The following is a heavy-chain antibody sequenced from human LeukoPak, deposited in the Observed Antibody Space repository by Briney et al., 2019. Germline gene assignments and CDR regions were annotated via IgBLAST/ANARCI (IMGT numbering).Heavy chain of an antibody. CDR2: INHSGST. CDR3: ARSGDFWSGKQEFDY. J-gene: IGHJ4*02. V-gene: IGHV4-34*01. CDR1: GGSFSGYY. Sequence: PSETLSLTCAVYGGSFSGYYWSWIRQPPGKGLEWIGEINHSGSTNYNPSLKSRVTISVDTSKNQFSLKLSSVTAADTAVYYCARSGDFWSGKQEFDYWGQGTLVTVSS. D-gene: IGHD3-3*01.